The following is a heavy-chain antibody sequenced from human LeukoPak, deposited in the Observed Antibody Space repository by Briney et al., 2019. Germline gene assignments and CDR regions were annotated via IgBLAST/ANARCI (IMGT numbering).Heavy chain of an antibody. V-gene: IGHV4-4*02. D-gene: IGHD2-2*01. CDR1: GGSISSSNW. Sequence: PSGTLSLTCAVSGGSISSSNWWSWVRQPPGKGLEWIGEIYHSGSTNYNPSLESRVTISVDKSKNQFSLKLSSVTAADTAVYYCAREGIVVPAARVYGWFDPWGQGTLVTVSS. J-gene: IGHJ5*02. CDR3: AREGIVVPAARVYGWFDP. CDR2: IYHSGST.